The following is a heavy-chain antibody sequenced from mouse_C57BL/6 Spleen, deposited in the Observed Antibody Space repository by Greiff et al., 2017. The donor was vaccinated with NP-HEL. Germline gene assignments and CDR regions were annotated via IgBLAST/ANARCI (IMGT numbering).Heavy chain of an antibody. CDR2: INPSTGGT. V-gene: IGHV1-42*01. CDR1: GYSFTGYY. J-gene: IGHJ4*01. Sequence: VQLQQSGPELVKPGASVKISCKASGYSFTGYYMNWVKQSPEKSLEWIGEINPSTGGTTYNQKFKAKATLTVDKSSSTAYMQLKSLTSEDSAVYYCARGFYDAPYAMDYWGQGTSVTVSS. CDR3: ARGFYDAPYAMDY. D-gene: IGHD2-12*01.